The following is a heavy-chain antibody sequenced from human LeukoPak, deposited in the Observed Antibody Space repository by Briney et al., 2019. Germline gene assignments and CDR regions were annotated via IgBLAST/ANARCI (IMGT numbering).Heavy chain of an antibody. CDR2: ISYDGSNK. Sequence: PGGSLRLSCAASGFTFSSYAMHWVRQAPGKGLEWVAVISYDGSNKYYADSVKGRFTISRDNSKNTLYLQMNSLRAEDTAVYYCAKEGSSSWSVYYYYYMDVWGKGTTVTVSS. CDR3: AKEGSSSWSVYYYYYMDV. CDR1: GFTFSSYA. V-gene: IGHV3-30-3*02. D-gene: IGHD6-13*01. J-gene: IGHJ6*03.